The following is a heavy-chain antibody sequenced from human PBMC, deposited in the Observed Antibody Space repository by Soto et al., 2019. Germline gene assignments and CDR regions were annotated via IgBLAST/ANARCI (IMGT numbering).Heavy chain of an antibody. CDR1: GYTFTSYG. CDR2: ISAYNGNT. Sequence: ASVKVSCKASGYTFTSYGISWVRQAPGQGLEWMGWISAYNGNTNYAQKLQGRVTMTTDTSTSTAYMELRSLRSDDTAVYYCARDYGDYYYYYYGMYFWGQGTTVTVSS. D-gene: IGHD4-17*01. CDR3: ARDYGDYYYYYYGMYF. J-gene: IGHJ6*02. V-gene: IGHV1-18*01.